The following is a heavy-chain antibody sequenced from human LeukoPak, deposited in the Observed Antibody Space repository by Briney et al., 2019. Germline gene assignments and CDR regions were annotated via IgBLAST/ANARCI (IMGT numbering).Heavy chain of an antibody. Sequence: ASVKVSCKASGYTFTGYYMHWVRQAPGQGLEWMGWINPNSGGTNYAQKFQGRVTMTRDTSISTAYMELSRLRSDDTAVYYCARPPFVAAAGTPNWFDPWGQGTLVTVSS. CDR1: GYTFTGYY. V-gene: IGHV1-2*02. D-gene: IGHD6-13*01. J-gene: IGHJ5*02. CDR2: INPNSGGT. CDR3: ARPPFVAAAGTPNWFDP.